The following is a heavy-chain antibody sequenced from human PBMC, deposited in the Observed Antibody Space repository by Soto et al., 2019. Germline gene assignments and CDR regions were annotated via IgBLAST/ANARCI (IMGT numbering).Heavy chain of an antibody. Sequence: ASVKVSCKASGYTFTSYGISWVRQAPGQGLEWMGWISAYNGNTNYAQKLQGRVTMTTDTSTSTAYMELRSLRSDDTAVYYCARGRRIDVAATRGWFDPWGQGTLVTVSS. J-gene: IGHJ5*02. CDR3: ARGRRIDVAATRGWFDP. CDR2: ISAYNGNT. D-gene: IGHD6-19*01. V-gene: IGHV1-18*01. CDR1: GYTFTSYG.